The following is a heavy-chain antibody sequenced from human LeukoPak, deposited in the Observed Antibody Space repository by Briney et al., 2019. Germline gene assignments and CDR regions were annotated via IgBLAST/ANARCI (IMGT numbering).Heavy chain of an antibody. D-gene: IGHD3-10*01. Sequence: GGSLRLSCAASGFTFSNYAMSWVRQAPGKGLEWVSAISGSGVSTYYADSVKGRFTISRDNSKNTLYLQMNGRRAEDTAVYYCGKGPRGYSYGMDVWGKGTTVTVPS. CDR2: ISGSGVST. CDR1: GFTFSNYA. CDR3: GKGPRGYSYGMDV. V-gene: IGHV3-23*01. J-gene: IGHJ6*04.